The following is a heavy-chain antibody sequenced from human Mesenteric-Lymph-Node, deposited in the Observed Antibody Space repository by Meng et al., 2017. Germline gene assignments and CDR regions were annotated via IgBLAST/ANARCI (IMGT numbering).Heavy chain of an antibody. CDR1: GYTFTSYD. CDR2: MNPNSGNT. V-gene: IGHV1-8*01. CDR3: ARLAVAGDNWFDP. D-gene: IGHD6-19*01. J-gene: IGHJ5*02. Sequence: QGQLVKSGAEVKKPGASGKVSCKASGYTFTSYDINWVRQATGQGLEWMGWMNPNSGNTNYAQKLQGRVTMTTDTSTSTAYMELRSLRSDDTAVYYCARLAVAGDNWFDPWGQGTLVTVSS.